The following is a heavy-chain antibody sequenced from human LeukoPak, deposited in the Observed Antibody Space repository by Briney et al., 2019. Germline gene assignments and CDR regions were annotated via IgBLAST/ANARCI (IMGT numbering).Heavy chain of an antibody. CDR3: AGYHTYDSGTFHNALDY. D-gene: IGHD3-10*01. V-gene: IGHV4-39*01. J-gene: IGHJ4*02. CDR2: IYYTGTT. Sequence: SETLSLTCTVSGGSISNSGYSWGWFRQPPGKGLDWIVSIYYTGTTSYNSSLKSRVTMSVDTSKNQFTLKMRSVTAADTAMYYCAGYHTYDSGTFHNALDYWGQGTPVAVSS. CDR1: GGSISNSGYS.